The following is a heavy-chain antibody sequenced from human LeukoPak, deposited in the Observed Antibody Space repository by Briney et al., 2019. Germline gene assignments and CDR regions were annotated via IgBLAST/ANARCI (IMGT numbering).Heavy chain of an antibody. CDR1: GGSISSYY. V-gene: IGHV4-59*01. D-gene: IGHD3-3*01. Sequence: SETLSLTCTVSGGSISSYYWSWIRQPPGKGLEWIGYIYYSGSTNYNPSLKSRVTTSVDTSKNQFSLKLSSVTAADTAVYYCARAPKGDFWSGYYAYYYYYMDVWGKGTTVTVSS. CDR2: IYYSGST. CDR3: ARAPKGDFWSGYYAYYYYYMDV. J-gene: IGHJ6*03.